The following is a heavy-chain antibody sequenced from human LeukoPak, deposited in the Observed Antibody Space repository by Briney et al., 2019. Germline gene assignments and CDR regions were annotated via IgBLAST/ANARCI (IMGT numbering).Heavy chain of an antibody. J-gene: IGHJ4*02. Sequence: SETLSLTCSVSGFFISNGYYWGWIRQPPGKGLDWIGIINHSGSTYYNPSLKSRVTMSVDTSKNQFSLNLRSVTAADTAVYYCARGSRDGYNHFDYWGQGTLVTVSS. CDR3: ARGSRDGYNHFDY. CDR1: GFFISNGYY. D-gene: IGHD5-24*01. CDR2: INHSGST. V-gene: IGHV4-38-2*02.